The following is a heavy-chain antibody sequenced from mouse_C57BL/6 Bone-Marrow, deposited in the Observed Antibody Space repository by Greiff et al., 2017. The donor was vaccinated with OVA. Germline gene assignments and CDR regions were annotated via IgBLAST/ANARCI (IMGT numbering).Heavy chain of an antibody. CDR1: GYTFTSYW. J-gene: IGHJ2*01. V-gene: IGHV1-50*01. Sequence: QVQLQQPGAELVKPGASVKLSCKASGYTFTSYWMQWVKQRPGQGLEWIGEIDPSDSYTNYNQKFKGKAILTVDTSTSTAYMQLSSLTSEDSAVYYCEREEDYGSSYYFDYWGQGTTLTVSS. D-gene: IGHD1-1*01. CDR2: IDPSDSYT. CDR3: EREEDYGSSYYFDY.